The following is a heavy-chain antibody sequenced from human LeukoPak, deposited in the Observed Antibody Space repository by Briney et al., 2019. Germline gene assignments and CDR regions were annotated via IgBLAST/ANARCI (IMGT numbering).Heavy chain of an antibody. CDR1: GGSFSGYY. Sequence: SETLSLTCAVYGGSFSGYYWGWIRQPPGKGLEWIGEINHSGSTNYNPSLKSRVTISVDTSKNQFSLKLSSVTAADTAVYYCARGATADYYDSSGYYVGGSDYWGQGTLVTVSS. V-gene: IGHV4-34*01. D-gene: IGHD3-22*01. J-gene: IGHJ4*02. CDR2: INHSGST. CDR3: ARGATADYYDSSGYYVGGSDY.